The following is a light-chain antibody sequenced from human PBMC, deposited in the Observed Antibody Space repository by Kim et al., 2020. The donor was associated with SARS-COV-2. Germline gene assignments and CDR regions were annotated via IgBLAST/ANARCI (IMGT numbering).Light chain of an antibody. Sequence: PGERASLSRRATPSIASNLAWYQQKPGQAPRLLIFGASTRATGIPARFSGRGSGTEFTLTISSLQSEDFAVYYCQQYNAWPPYTFGQGTKLEI. CDR1: PSIASN. J-gene: IGKJ2*01. CDR3: QQYNAWPPYT. CDR2: GAS. V-gene: IGKV3-15*01.